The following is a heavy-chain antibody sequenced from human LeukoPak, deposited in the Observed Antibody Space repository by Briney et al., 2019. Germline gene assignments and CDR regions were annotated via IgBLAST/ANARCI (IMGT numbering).Heavy chain of an antibody. J-gene: IGHJ3*02. CDR2: IIPILGIA. CDR1: GGTFSSYA. Sequence: ASVKVSCKASGGTFSSYAISWVRQAPGQGLEWMGRIIPILGIANYAQKFQGRVTITADKSTSTAYMELSSLRSEDTAVYYCAYCGGDCYSHGAFDIRGQGTMVTVSS. CDR3: AYCGGDCYSHGAFDI. V-gene: IGHV1-69*04. D-gene: IGHD2-21*02.